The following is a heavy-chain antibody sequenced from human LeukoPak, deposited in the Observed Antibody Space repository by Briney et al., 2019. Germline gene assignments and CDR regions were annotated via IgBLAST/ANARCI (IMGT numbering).Heavy chain of an antibody. D-gene: IGHD5-24*01. J-gene: IGHJ4*02. Sequence: SVNVSFKASGGTFISYAISWVRQAPGQGLEWMGGIIPIFGTANYAQKFQGRVTITTDESTSTAYMELSSLRSEDTAVYYCARWLQLGNYFDYWGQGTLVTVSS. V-gene: IGHV1-69*05. CDR2: IIPIFGTA. CDR1: GGTFISYA. CDR3: ARWLQLGNYFDY.